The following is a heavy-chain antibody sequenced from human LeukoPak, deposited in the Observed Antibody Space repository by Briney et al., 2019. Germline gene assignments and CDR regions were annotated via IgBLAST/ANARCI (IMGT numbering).Heavy chain of an antibody. CDR3: ARPTYSSGWYGY. Sequence: PGGSLRLSCAASGFTFSDYNMRWIRQAPGKGLEWVSGINWNGGSTGYADSVKGRFTISRDNAKNSLYLQMNSLRAEDTALYYCARPTYSSGWYGYWGQGTLVTVSS. CDR2: INWNGGST. J-gene: IGHJ4*02. D-gene: IGHD6-19*01. V-gene: IGHV3-20*04. CDR1: GFTFSDYN.